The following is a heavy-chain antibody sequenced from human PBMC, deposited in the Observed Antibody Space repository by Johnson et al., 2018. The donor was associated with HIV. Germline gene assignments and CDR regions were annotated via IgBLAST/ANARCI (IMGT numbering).Heavy chain of an antibody. V-gene: IGHV3-66*01. J-gene: IGHJ3*02. Sequence: VQLVEFGGGLVQPGGSLRLSCAASGFTVTTKYMSWVRQAPGKGLEWVSVIYSGGSTYYADSVKGRFTISRDNSKNTLYIQMNSLRVEDTAVYYCARALGATYAFDIWGQGTMVTVSS. D-gene: IGHD1-26*01. CDR1: GFTVTTKY. CDR2: IYSGGST. CDR3: ARALGATYAFDI.